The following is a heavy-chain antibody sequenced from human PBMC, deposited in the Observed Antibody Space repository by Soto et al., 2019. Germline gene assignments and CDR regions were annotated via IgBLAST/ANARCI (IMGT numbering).Heavy chain of an antibody. D-gene: IGHD4-4*01. V-gene: IGHV4-39*01. CDR2: IHQRGRT. J-gene: IGHJ5*02. CDR1: GVSISGTNLY. Sequence: PSETLSLTCTVSGVSISGTNLYWGWIRQPPGKGLEWIGTIHQRGRTYYNPSLKSRVTISLDTSKNEFSLQLDSMTAADSAVYYCARHPGLTTQSNWFDPWGQGIQVTVSS. CDR3: ARHPGLTTQSNWFDP.